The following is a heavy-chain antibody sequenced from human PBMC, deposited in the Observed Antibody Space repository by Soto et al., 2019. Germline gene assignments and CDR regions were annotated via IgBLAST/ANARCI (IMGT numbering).Heavy chain of an antibody. Sequence: GGSLRLSXAASGFTFSSYGMHWVSQAPGKGLEWVAVISYDGSNKYYADSVKGRFTISRDNSENTLYLQMNSLRAEDTAVYYCAKDRIYSSSWLLPHFYYYGMDVWGQGTTVTVSS. CDR2: ISYDGSNK. CDR3: AKDRIYSSSWLLPHFYYYGMDV. CDR1: GFTFSSYG. J-gene: IGHJ6*02. D-gene: IGHD6-13*01. V-gene: IGHV3-30*18.